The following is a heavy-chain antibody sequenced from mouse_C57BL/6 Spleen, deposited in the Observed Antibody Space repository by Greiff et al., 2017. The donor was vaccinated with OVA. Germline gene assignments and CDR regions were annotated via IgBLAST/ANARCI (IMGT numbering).Heavy chain of an antibody. CDR3: TGGLYDYDYAMDY. V-gene: IGHV6-3*01. Sequence: EVKVEESGGGLVQPGGSMKLSCVASGFTFSNYWMNWVRQSPEKGLEWVAQIRLKSDNYATHYAESVKGRFTISRDDSKSSVYQQMNNLRAEDTGIYYCTGGLYDYDYAMDYWGQGTSVTVSS. CDR1: GFTFSNYW. D-gene: IGHD2-4*01. CDR2: IRLKSDNYAT. J-gene: IGHJ4*01.